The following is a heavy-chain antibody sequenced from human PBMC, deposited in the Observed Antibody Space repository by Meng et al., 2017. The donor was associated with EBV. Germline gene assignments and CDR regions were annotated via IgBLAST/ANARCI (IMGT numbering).Heavy chain of an antibody. V-gene: IGHV3-21*01. CDR2: IRSNSIDI. Sequence: VQLEESGGGLVKPGESVRICCVAAGFTLRSYIMNWVRLAQGKGLEWVSSIRSNSIDIYYADLVKGRFTISRDNAKNSLFLQMNSLRAEDTAVYHCARDRTSNRFDYWGQGTLVTVSS. J-gene: IGHJ4*02. CDR1: GFTLRSYI. D-gene: IGHD2-8*01. CDR3: ARDRTSNRFDY.